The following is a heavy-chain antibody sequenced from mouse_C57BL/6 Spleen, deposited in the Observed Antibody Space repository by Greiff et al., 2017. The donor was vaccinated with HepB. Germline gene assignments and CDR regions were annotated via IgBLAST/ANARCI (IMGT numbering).Heavy chain of an antibody. CDR1: GFTFSDYG. V-gene: IGHV5-15*04. CDR3: ARRITTVVADGAMDY. Sequence: DVMLVESGGGLVQPGGSLKLSCAASGFTFSDYGMAWVRQAPRKGPEWVAFISNLAYSIYYADTVTGRFTISRENAKNTLYLEMSSLRSEDTAMYYCARRITTVVADGAMDYWGQGTSVTVSS. D-gene: IGHD1-1*01. J-gene: IGHJ4*01. CDR2: ISNLAYSI.